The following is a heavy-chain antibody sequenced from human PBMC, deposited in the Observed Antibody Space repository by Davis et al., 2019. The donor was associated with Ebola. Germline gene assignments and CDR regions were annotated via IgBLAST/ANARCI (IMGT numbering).Heavy chain of an antibody. CDR2: IYYSGST. V-gene: IGHV4-59*01. Sequence: SETLSLTCAVYGGSFSGYYWSWIRQPPGKGLEWIGYIYYSGSTNYNPSLKSRVTISVDTSKNQFSLKLSSVTAADTAVYYCARAAMIVEWSWFDPWGQGTLITVSS. CDR1: GGSFSGYY. J-gene: IGHJ5*02. CDR3: ARAAMIVEWSWFDP. D-gene: IGHD3-22*01.